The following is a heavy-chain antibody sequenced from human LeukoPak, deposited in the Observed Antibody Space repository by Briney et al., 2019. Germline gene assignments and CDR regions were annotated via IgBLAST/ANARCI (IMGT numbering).Heavy chain of an antibody. J-gene: IGHJ4*02. CDR1: GFTFSGSA. Sequence: EGFLRLSCAASGFTFSGSALHWVRQASGKGLEWVGRIRSTANGYATAYAASVKGRFTISRDDSKNTACLQMDSLKTEDTAVYYCTGNYYGSGSYADFDYWGQGTLVTVSS. D-gene: IGHD3-10*01. CDR2: IRSTANGYAT. CDR3: TGNYYGSGSYADFDY. V-gene: IGHV3-73*01.